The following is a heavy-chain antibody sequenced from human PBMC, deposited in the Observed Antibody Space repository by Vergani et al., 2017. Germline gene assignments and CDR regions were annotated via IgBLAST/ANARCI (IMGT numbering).Heavy chain of an antibody. D-gene: IGHD5-18*01. V-gene: IGHV4-39*07. Sequence: QLQLQESGPGLVKPSETLSLTCTVSGGSISSSSYYWGWIRQPPGKGLEWIGSIYYSGSTYYNPSLKSRVTISVDTSKNQFSLKLSSVTAADTAVYYCAREPVDTAMDGAFDIWGQGTMVTVSS. CDR1: GGSISSSSYY. CDR3: AREPVDTAMDGAFDI. CDR2: IYYSGST. J-gene: IGHJ3*02.